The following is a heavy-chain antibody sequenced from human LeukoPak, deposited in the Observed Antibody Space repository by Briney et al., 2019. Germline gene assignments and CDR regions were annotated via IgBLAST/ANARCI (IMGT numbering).Heavy chain of an antibody. V-gene: IGHV3-74*01. Sequence: QPGGSLRLSCAASGFTFSSYWMHWVRHAPGKGLVWVSRINSDGSSTSYADSVKGRFTISRDNAKNTLYLQMNSLRAEDTAVYYCARGGSKMVRGVTYAFDIWGQGTMVTVSS. J-gene: IGHJ3*02. CDR1: GFTFSSYW. CDR3: ARGGSKMVRGVTYAFDI. CDR2: INSDGSST. D-gene: IGHD3-10*01.